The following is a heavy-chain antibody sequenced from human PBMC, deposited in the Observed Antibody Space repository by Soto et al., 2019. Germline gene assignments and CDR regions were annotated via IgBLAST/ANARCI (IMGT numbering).Heavy chain of an antibody. CDR3: ARGDATKIVVTTYYAMDV. CDR2: IIPLFGTP. Sequence: QVQLVQSGAEVKKPGSSVKVSCKASGGSLSNYGISWVRQAPGQGLEWMGAIIPLFGTPNYAQKFQDRVTITADESTTTVYMEVRSLTSEDTPVYYCARGDATKIVVTTYYAMDVWGQGTTVTVSS. J-gene: IGHJ6*02. V-gene: IGHV1-69*13. D-gene: IGHD3-22*01. CDR1: GGSLSNYG.